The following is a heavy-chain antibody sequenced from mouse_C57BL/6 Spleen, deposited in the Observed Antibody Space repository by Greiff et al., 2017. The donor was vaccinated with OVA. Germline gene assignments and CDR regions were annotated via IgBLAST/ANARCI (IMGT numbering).Heavy chain of an antibody. CDR1: GFTFSDYY. J-gene: IGHJ4*01. CDR2: ISNGGGST. V-gene: IGHV5-12*01. Sequence: EVQLVESGGGLVQPGGSLKLSCAASGFTFSDYYMYWVRQTPEKRLEWVAYISNGGGSTYYPDTVKGRFTISRDNAKNTLYLQMSRLKSEDTAMYYCARRGGEYYFDYWGQGTSVTVSS. CDR3: ARRGGEYYFDY. D-gene: IGHD1-1*01.